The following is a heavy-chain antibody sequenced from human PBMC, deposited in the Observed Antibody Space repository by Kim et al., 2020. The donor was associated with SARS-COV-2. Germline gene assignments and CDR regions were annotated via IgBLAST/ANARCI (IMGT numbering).Heavy chain of an antibody. D-gene: IGHD7-27*01. J-gene: IGHJ6*02. CDR3: ARENMGGTGDLDYYYGMDV. CDR1: GFTFSDYY. CDR2: ISSSSSYT. Sequence: GGSLRLSCAASGFTFSDYYMSWIRQAPGKGLEWVSYISSSSSYTNYADSVKGRFTISRDNAKNSLYLQMNSLRAEDTAVYYCARENMGGTGDLDYYYGMDVWGQGTTVTVSS. V-gene: IGHV3-11*06.